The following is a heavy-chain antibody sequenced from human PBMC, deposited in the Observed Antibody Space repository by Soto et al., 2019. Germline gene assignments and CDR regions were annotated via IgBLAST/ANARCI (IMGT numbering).Heavy chain of an antibody. D-gene: IGHD2-21*02. V-gene: IGHV4-59*01. CDR3: AREPSLHQNCGGDCYLVTEVAFDI. J-gene: IGHJ3*02. CDR1: GGSISSDY. Sequence: SETLSLTCTVSGGSISSDYWSLIRQPPGKGLECIGYIYYSGSTNYNPSLKSRVTISVDTYKNQFSLKLSSVTAADTAVYHCAREPSLHQNCGGDCYLVTEVAFDIWCKGTMVT. CDR2: IYYSGST.